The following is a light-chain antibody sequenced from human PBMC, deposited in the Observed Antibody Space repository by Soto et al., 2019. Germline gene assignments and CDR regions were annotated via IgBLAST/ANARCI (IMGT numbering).Light chain of an antibody. V-gene: IGKV1-5*03. CDR2: EAS. CDR1: QSISGS. J-gene: IGKJ4*02. CDR3: QHYNGYWT. Sequence: GDRVTITCRASQSISGSLAWYQQKPGKAPKLLIYEASNLKSVVPSRYSGSGSGTEYTPTISILQPDDSASYYCQHYNGYWTFGGGTRVEIK.